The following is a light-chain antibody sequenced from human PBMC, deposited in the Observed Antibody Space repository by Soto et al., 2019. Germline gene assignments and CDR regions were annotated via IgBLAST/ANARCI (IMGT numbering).Light chain of an antibody. J-gene: IGKJ4*01. CDR2: GTS. CDR3: QQSYSTPLT. Sequence: DIHMTQSPSSLSASVGDRVTITCRASQSINNFLTWYQQKPGQAPKLLIYGTSSLQSGVPSRFSGSRSGTDFILTISSLQPEDSATYYCQQSYSTPLTFGGGTKVQI. V-gene: IGKV1-39*01. CDR1: QSINNF.